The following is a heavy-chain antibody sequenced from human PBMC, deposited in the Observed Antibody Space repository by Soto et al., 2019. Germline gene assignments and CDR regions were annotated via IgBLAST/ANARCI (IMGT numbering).Heavy chain of an antibody. CDR3: TTGTLSYTSTSTPFAP. D-gene: IGHD2-2*01. CDR1: GFTFSNAC. J-gene: IGHJ5*02. CDR2: IKSKRDGETT. Sequence: EAQLVESVGGLVKPGGSLRLSCAASGFTFSNACMTWVRQAPGKGLEWVGRIKSKRDGETTDYAAPVEGRFAISRDDSKNTLYLQMIRLKTEDTAVYYCTTGTLSYTSTSTPFAPWGQGTLVTVSS. V-gene: IGHV3-15*01.